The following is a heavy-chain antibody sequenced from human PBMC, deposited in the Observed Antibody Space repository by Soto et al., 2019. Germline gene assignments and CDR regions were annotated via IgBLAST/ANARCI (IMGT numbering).Heavy chain of an antibody. J-gene: IGHJ5*02. D-gene: IGHD2-15*01. Sequence: ASVKVSCKASGYTFTGYYMHWVRQAPGQGLEWMGWINPNSGGTNYAQKFQGWVTMTRDTSISTAYMELSRLRSDDTAVYYCARGGSSGYCSGGSCQQGNWFDPWGQGTLVTVSS. V-gene: IGHV1-2*04. CDR1: GYTFTGYY. CDR2: INPNSGGT. CDR3: ARGGSSGYCSGGSCQQGNWFDP.